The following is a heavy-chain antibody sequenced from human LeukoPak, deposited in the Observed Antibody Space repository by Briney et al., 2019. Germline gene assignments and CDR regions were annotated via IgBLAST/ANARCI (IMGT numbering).Heavy chain of an antibody. J-gene: IGHJ4*02. D-gene: IGHD3-10*01. CDR3: SYGSGSPPDY. Sequence: KTSETLSLTCTVSGGSISSGGYYWSWIRQHPGKGLEWIGYIYYSGSTYYNPSLKSRVTVSVDTSKNQFSLKLSSVTAADTAVYYCSYGSGSPPDYWGQGTLVTVSS. V-gene: IGHV4-31*09. CDR1: GGSISSGGYY. CDR2: IYYSGST.